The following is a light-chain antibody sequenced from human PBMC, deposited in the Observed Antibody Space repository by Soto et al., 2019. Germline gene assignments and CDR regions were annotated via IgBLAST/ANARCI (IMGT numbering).Light chain of an antibody. CDR3: QQYGPAPWT. CDR1: QTVSGSY. Sequence: EIVLTQSAGTLSLSPGERATLSCRASQTVSGSYLAWFQQKPGQAPRLLIYAASTRAAGVPDRFSGSGSGTDFSLTVSSLQPEDFAAYYCQQYGPAPWTFGQGTKVEIK. V-gene: IGKV3-20*01. J-gene: IGKJ1*01. CDR2: AAS.